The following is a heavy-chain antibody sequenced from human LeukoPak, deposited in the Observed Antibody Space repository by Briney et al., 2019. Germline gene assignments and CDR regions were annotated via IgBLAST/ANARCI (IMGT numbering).Heavy chain of an antibody. CDR1: GFTLSNYW. V-gene: IGHV3-7*01. Sequence: GGSLRLSCTASGFTLSNYWMTWVRQAPGRGLEWVAKIEKDGSATYYVDSMKGRFTVSRDNAANSLYLQMSNLGVEDTAVYSCARAGVTNQLGETYWYFDLWGRGTLVTVSS. CDR3: ARAGVTNQLGETYWYFDL. J-gene: IGHJ2*01. CDR2: IEKDGSAT. D-gene: IGHD1-1*01.